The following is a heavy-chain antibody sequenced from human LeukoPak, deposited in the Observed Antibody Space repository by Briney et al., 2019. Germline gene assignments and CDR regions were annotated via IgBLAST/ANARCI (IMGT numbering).Heavy chain of an antibody. J-gene: IGHJ3*02. CDR1: GGSISSGDYY. Sequence: PSQTLSLTCTVSGGSISSGDYYWSWIRQPPGKGLEWIGYIYHSGSTYYNPSLKSRVTISVDRSKNQFSLKLSSVTAADTAVYYCARGAVYGSGSSDAFDIWGQGTMVTVSS. CDR2: IYHSGST. CDR3: ARGAVYGSGSSDAFDI. V-gene: IGHV4-30-2*01. D-gene: IGHD3-10*01.